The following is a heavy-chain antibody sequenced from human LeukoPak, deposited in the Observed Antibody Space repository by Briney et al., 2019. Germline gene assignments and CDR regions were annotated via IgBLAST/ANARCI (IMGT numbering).Heavy chain of an antibody. CDR2: TYYRSKWYH. J-gene: IGHJ4*02. CDR3: ARGSGYGSISVFDY. V-gene: IGHV6-1*01. Sequence: SQTLSLTCAISGDSVSSNSAAWNWVRQSPSRGLEWLGRTYYRSKWYHHYAVDVKSRITINPDTSNNQFFLQLNSVTPEDTAVYYCARGSGYGSISVFDYWGQGTLVTVSS. CDR1: GDSVSSNSAA. D-gene: IGHD3-16*01.